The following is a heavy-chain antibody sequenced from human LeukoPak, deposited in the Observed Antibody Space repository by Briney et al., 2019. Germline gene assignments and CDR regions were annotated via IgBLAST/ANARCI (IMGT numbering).Heavy chain of an antibody. CDR3: ARTYTNYPNRPFDS. Sequence: TSETLSLTCAVSGYSISSGYYWGWIRPPPGRGLEWIGSIYHSGSTYYNPSLKSRVTISVDTSKNQFSLKLSSVTAADTAVYYCARTYTNYPNRPFDSWGQGTLVTVSS. CDR1: GYSISSGYY. V-gene: IGHV4-38-2*01. J-gene: IGHJ4*02. D-gene: IGHD4-11*01. CDR2: IYHSGST.